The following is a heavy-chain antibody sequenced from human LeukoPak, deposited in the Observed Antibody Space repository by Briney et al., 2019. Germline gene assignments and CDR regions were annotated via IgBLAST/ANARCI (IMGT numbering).Heavy chain of an antibody. CDR3: ATVQWLGRMDY. CDR2: IDPSGGST. CDR1: GYTFTSYY. J-gene: IGHJ4*02. V-gene: IGHV1-46*01. Sequence: GASVKVSCKASGYTFTSYYMHWVRQAPGQGLEWMGLIDPSGGSTRYAQKFQGRVTMTRDTSTSTVYMELSSLRSEDTAVYYCATVQWLGRMDYWGQGTLVTVSS. D-gene: IGHD6-19*01.